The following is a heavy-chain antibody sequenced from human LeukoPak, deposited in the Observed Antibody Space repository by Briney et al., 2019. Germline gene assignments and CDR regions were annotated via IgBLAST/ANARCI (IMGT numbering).Heavy chain of an antibody. J-gene: IGHJ4*02. D-gene: IGHD4-17*01. CDR1: SGSFDTYY. CDR3: ARHSWVNGYFDY. V-gene: IGHV4-59*08. CDR2: PYDSGTT. Sequence: PSETLSLTCTVSSGSFDTYYWSWIRQPPGKGLEWIGYPYDSGTTHYNPSLKSRVTISLDRPKNQVSLNLSSVTAAGTALYYCARHSWVNGYFDYWGQGILVTVSS.